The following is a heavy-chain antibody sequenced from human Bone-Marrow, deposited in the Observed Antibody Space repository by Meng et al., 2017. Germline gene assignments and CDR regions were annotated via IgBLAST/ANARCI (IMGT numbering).Heavy chain of an antibody. CDR3: ARDADWVIFDH. D-gene: IGHD3-9*01. V-gene: IGHV3-74*03. J-gene: IGHJ4*02. Sequence: EVQQGESGGGLFQPGGSLRLSCAASGVSFSSYNMHWVRQTPGEGLVWVSRINTDASSTTYADSVKGRFTISRDDAKNTVYLQMNSLRAEDTAVYHCARDADWVIFDHWGQGALVTVSS. CDR2: INTDASST. CDR1: GVSFSSYN.